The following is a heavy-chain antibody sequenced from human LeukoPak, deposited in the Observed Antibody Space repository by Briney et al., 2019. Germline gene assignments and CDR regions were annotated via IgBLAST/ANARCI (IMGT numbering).Heavy chain of an antibody. D-gene: IGHD3-22*01. CDR1: GYTLTDYY. J-gene: IGHJ4*02. CDR2: INPNSGGT. V-gene: IGHV1-2*06. Sequence: ASVKVSCKASGYTLTDYYMHWVRQAPGQGLEWMGRINPNSGGTNFAQKFQGRVTMTRDTSISTVYMELSRLRSDDTAVYYCARVGYYESSGYYEYWGQGTLVTVSS. CDR3: ARVGYYESSGYYEY.